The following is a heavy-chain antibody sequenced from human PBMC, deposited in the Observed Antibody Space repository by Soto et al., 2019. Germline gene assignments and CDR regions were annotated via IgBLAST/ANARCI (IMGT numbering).Heavy chain of an antibody. CDR2: FIPSFPAP. J-gene: IGHJ5*02. Sequence: VQFVQSGAELKKPGSSVRVSCRASGGTIKTYTLSWVRQAPGQGLEWMGAFIPSFPAPNFAQRFKGRLTLTADESTNTGFMELSGLTPEATALYFCATGEVVPSFPNWLDTWGQGTHVIVSS. CDR1: GGTIKTYT. V-gene: IGHV1-69*12. D-gene: IGHD2-21*01. CDR3: ATGEVVPSFPNWLDT.